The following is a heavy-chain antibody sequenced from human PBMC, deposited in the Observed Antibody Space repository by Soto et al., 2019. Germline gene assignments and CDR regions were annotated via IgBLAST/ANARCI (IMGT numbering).Heavy chain of an antibody. CDR2: IYHSGST. J-gene: IGHJ4*02. CDR1: GGSISSSNW. V-gene: IGHV4-4*02. D-gene: IGHD6-19*01. CDR3: AGGGRYSSGWYVY. Sequence: PSETLSLTCAVSGGSISSSNWWSWVRQPPGKGLEWIGEIYHSGSTNYNPSLKSRVTISVDKSKNQFSLKLSSVTAADTAVYYCAGGGRYSSGWYVYWGQGTLVTVPS.